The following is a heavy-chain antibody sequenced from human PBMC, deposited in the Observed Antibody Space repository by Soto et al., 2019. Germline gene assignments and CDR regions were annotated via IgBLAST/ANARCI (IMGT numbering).Heavy chain of an antibody. CDR2: IYWDDSK. V-gene: IGHV2-5*02. CDR1: GFSLTTDRVG. D-gene: IGHD1-26*01. CDR3: AHAYGGRSLS. Sequence: QITLKESGPTLVKPTQTLTLTCTFSGFSLTTDRVGVGWIRQPQGEALEWLAVIYWDDSKTYRPSLESRLTITKDTSKNQLALTMTNMDSLDTATYYCAHAYGGRSLSWGQGNLVTVSS. J-gene: IGHJ5*02.